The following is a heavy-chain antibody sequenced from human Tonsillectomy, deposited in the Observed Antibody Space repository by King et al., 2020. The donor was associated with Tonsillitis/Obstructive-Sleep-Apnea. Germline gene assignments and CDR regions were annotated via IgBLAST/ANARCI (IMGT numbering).Heavy chain of an antibody. CDR3: ARGALTFGGVIEDDAFDI. D-gene: IGHD3-16*01. CDR1: GGTFSSYA. Sequence: QLVQSGAEVKKPGSSVKVSCKASGGTFSSYAISWVRQAPGQGLEWMGGIIPIFGTANYAQKFQCRVTNTADESTSTAYMELGSLRSEDTAVYYCARGALTFGGVIEDDAFDIWGQGTMVTVSS. J-gene: IGHJ3*02. V-gene: IGHV1-69*12. CDR2: IIPIFGTA.